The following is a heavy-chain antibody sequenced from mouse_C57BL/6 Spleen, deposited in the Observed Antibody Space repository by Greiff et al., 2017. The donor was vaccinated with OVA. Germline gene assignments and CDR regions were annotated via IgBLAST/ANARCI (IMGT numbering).Heavy chain of an antibody. CDR2: IYPSDSET. V-gene: IGHV1-61*01. J-gene: IGHJ4*01. D-gene: IGHD3-3*01. CDR1: GYTFTSYW. Sequence: QVQLQQPGAELVRPGSSVKLSCKASGYTFTSYWMDWVKQRPGQGLEWIGNIYPSDSETHYNQKFKDKATLTVDKSSSTAYMQLSSLTAEDSAVDSCARERDPGAMDDWGQGTSVTVSS. CDR3: ARERDPGAMDD.